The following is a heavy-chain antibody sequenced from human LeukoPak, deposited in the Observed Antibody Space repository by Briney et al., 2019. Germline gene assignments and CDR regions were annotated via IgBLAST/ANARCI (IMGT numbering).Heavy chain of an antibody. CDR3: AREWRYYYDSSGYAFDY. J-gene: IGHJ4*02. V-gene: IGHV1-46*01. Sequence: ASVKVSCKASGYTFTSYDINWVRQATGQGLEWMGIINPSGGSTSYAQKFQGRVTMTRDMSTSTVYMELSSLRSEDTAVYYCAREWRYYYDSSGYAFDYWGQGTLVTVSS. D-gene: IGHD3-22*01. CDR1: GYTFTSYD. CDR2: INPSGGST.